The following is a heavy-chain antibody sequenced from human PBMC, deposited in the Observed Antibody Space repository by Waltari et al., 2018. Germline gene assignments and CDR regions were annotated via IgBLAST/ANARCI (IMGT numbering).Heavy chain of an antibody. D-gene: IGHD2-15*01. Sequence: QVQLQESGPGLVKPSETLSLTCAVSGGSISSGYYWSWMRQPPGKGLEWIGYIGGSSGSTYYNPSLKSRVTISKDTSKNQFSLKLSSVTAADTAVYYCARTWDIVVVVSATGDDYGILWGQGVLVTVSS. J-gene: IGHJ4*02. CDR1: GGSISSGYY. V-gene: IGHV4-38-2*01. CDR2: IGGSSGST. CDR3: ARTWDIVVVVSATGDDYGIL.